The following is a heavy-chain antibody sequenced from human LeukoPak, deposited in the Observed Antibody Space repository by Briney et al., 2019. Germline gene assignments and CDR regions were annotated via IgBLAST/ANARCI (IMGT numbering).Heavy chain of an antibody. J-gene: IGHJ4*02. V-gene: IGHV6-1*01. CDR2: TYYRSKWYN. CDR3: ARARLHHNYGSGTSFDY. D-gene: IGHD3-10*01. Sequence: SQTLSLTCAISGDSVSSNSAAWNWIRQSPSRGLEWLGRTYYRSKWYNDYAVSVKGRITINPDTSKNQFSLQLNSVTPEDTAVYYCARARLHHNYGSGTSFDYWGQGTLVTVSS. CDR1: GDSVSSNSAA.